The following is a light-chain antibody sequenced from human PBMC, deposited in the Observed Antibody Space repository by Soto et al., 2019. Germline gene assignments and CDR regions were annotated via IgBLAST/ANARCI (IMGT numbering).Light chain of an antibody. CDR2: KDT. Sequence: SYELTQPPSVSVSPGQTARITCSGDALPKQYAFWYQHKPGQAPVIVMYKDTERPSGIPARFSGSSSGTTVTLTITGVLAEDEADYYCQSSDITNTYVIFGGGTKLTVL. J-gene: IGLJ2*01. V-gene: IGLV3-25*02. CDR3: QSSDITNTYVI. CDR1: ALPKQY.